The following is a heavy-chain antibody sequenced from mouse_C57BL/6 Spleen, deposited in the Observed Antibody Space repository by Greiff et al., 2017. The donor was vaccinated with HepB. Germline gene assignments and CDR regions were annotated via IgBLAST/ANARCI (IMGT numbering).Heavy chain of an antibody. Sequence: EVQGVESGGGLVQSGRSLRLSCATSGFTFSDFYMEWVRQAPGKGLEWIAASRNKANDYTTEYSASVKGRFIVSRDTSQSILYLQMNALRAEDTAIYYCARDASAGSWYFDVWGTGTTVTVSS. V-gene: IGHV7-1*01. CDR1: GFTFSDFY. J-gene: IGHJ1*03. D-gene: IGHD1-2*01. CDR2: SRNKANDYTT. CDR3: ARDASAGSWYFDV.